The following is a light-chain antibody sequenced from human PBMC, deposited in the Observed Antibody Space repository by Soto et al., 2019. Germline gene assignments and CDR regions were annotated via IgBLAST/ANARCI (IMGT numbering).Light chain of an antibody. J-gene: IGKJ1*01. CDR3: QESYTTPWT. V-gene: IGKV1-39*01. CDR1: QNIREY. CDR2: AAS. Sequence: DIQMTQSPSSLSASVGDRVTITCRASQNIREYLNWYHQKPGSAPKLLISAASTLQSGVTLRFSGSGSGSVFTLTIYNLQPEDVGSYICQESYTTPWTFGRGTKLEI.